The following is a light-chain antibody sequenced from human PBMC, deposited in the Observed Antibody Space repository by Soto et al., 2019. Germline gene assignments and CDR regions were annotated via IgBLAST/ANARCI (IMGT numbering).Light chain of an antibody. V-gene: IGKV3-15*01. CDR2: GAS. J-gene: IGKJ4*01. CDR1: QSVSSN. CDR3: QQYNNWPPLT. Sequence: EIVMTQSPATLSVSPGERATLSCRASQSVSSNLAWYQQKPGQAPRLLIYGASTRATGIPARFSGSGSGTELTLTISNLQSEDFAVYYCQQYNNWPPLTFGGGTKVEIK.